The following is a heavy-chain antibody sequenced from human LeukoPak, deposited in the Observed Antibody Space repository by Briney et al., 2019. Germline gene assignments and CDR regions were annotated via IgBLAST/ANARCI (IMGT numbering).Heavy chain of an antibody. CDR1: GGSFSGYY. D-gene: IGHD2-2*01. Sequence: SETLSLTCAVYGGSFSGYYWSWIRQPPGKGLEWIGEINHSGSTNYNPSLKSRVTISVDTSKNQFSLKLSSVTAADTAVYYCARGASLSDFDYWGQGTLVTVSP. J-gene: IGHJ4*02. V-gene: IGHV4-34*01. CDR3: ARGASLSDFDY. CDR2: INHSGST.